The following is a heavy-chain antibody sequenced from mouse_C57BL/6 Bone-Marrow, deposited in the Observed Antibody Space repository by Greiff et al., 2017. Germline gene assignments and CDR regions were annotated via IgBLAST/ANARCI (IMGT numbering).Heavy chain of an antibody. Sequence: VQLQESGAELVKPGASVKISCKASGYAFSSYWMNWVKQRPGKGLEWIGQIYPGDGDTNYNGKFKGKATLTADKSSSTAYMQLSSLTSEDSAVYFCAREEDSAWFAYWGQGTLVTVSA. CDR2: IYPGDGDT. CDR3: AREEDSAWFAY. CDR1: GYAFSSYW. J-gene: IGHJ3*01. V-gene: IGHV1-80*01.